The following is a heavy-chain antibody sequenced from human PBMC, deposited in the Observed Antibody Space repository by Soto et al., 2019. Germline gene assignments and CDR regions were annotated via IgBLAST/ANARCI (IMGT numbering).Heavy chain of an antibody. CDR3: ARSRNSAVADSFDF. Sequence: PGGSLRLSCAASGFTSRNYAIHWVRQAPGKGLEWVAVISRDGSHKYYLDSVKGRFTISRDNSKDTVNLLMNSLRDDDSAMYYCARSRNSAVADSFDFWGQGTLVTVS. V-gene: IGHV3-30*04. CDR1: GFTSRNYA. J-gene: IGHJ4*02. D-gene: IGHD1-26*01. CDR2: ISRDGSHK.